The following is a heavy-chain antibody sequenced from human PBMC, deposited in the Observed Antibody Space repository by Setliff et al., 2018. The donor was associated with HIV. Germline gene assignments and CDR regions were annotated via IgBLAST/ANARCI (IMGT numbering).Heavy chain of an antibody. CDR2: INHSGRT. CDR3: ARDRYSGSSTDY. V-gene: IGHV4-34*01. CDR1: GGSFSDYY. D-gene: IGHD1-26*01. Sequence: PSETLSLTCAVYGGSFSDYYWSWIRQPPGKGLEWIGEINHSGRTIQSPSLGSRVTISIDTSKNQFSLKLSSVSAADTAVYYCARDRYSGSSTDYWGQGTLVTVS. J-gene: IGHJ4*02.